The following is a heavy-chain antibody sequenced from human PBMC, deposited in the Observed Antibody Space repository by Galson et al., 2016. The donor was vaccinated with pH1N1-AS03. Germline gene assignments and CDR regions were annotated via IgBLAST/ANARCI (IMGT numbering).Heavy chain of an antibody. Sequence: TLSLTCTVSGDSISRGNYFWSWIRQPAGKGLEWIGCIRASGSTDYKPSLKSRVTVSLDPSKNQFALKLNSVTAADTAFYYWARVGWGGDSWGQGTLVTVSS. J-gene: IGHJ4*02. CDR3: ARVGWGGDS. D-gene: IGHD3-16*01. CDR2: IRASGST. CDR1: GDSISRGNYF. V-gene: IGHV4-61*02.